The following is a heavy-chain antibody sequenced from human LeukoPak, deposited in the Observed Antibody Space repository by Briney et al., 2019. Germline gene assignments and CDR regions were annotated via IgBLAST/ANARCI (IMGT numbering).Heavy chain of an antibody. V-gene: IGHV4-34*01. J-gene: IGHJ4*02. CDR3: ARATYYYDSSGYYPDY. CDR1: GGSFSGYY. D-gene: IGHD3-22*01. Sequence: SETLSLTCAVYGGSFSGYYWSWIRQPPGKGLEWIGEINHSGSTNYNPSLKSRVTTSVDTSKNQFSLKLSSVTAADTAVYYCARATYYYDSSGYYPDYWGQGTLVTVSS. CDR2: INHSGST.